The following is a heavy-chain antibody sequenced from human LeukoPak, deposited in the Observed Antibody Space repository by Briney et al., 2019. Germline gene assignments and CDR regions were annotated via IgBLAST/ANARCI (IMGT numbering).Heavy chain of an antibody. V-gene: IGHV3-48*01. Sequence: GGSLRLSCAASGFTFSSYSMNWVRPAPGKGLEWVSDISSSSSTIYYADSVKGRFTISRDNAKNSLYLEMNSLRAEDTAVYYCARTYYDFWSGYYSHEGNPFDYWGQGTLVTVSS. CDR3: ARTYYDFWSGYYSHEGNPFDY. CDR2: ISSSSSTI. J-gene: IGHJ4*02. CDR1: GFTFSSYS. D-gene: IGHD3-3*01.